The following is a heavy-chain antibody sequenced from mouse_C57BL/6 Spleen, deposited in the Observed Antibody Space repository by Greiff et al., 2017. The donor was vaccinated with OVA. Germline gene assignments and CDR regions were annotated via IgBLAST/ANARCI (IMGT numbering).Heavy chain of an antibody. CDR2: IYPGDGDT. CDR3: AREAYDGYYRYFDV. J-gene: IGHJ1*03. V-gene: IGHV1-80*01. D-gene: IGHD2-3*01. CDR1: GYAFSSYW. Sequence: VQLQESGAELVKPGASVKISCKASGYAFSSYWMNWVKQRPGKGLEWIGQIYPGDGDTNYNGKFKGKATLTADKSSSTAYMQLSSLTSEDAAVYFCAREAYDGYYRYFDVWGTGTTVTGAS.